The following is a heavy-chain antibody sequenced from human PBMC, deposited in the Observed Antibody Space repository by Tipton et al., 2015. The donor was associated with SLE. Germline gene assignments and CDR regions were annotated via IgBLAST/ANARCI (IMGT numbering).Heavy chain of an antibody. J-gene: IGHJ4*02. Sequence: TLSLTCTVSGVSISHYYWSWIRQPPGKGLEWIGYVYNSGSTNYNPSLKSRVTISVDTSKNQFSLNLSSVTAADTAVYYCARDLSGEFDFWGQGTLVTVSS. CDR2: VYNSGST. V-gene: IGHV4-4*08. CDR1: GVSISHYY. D-gene: IGHD3-10*01. CDR3: ARDLSGEFDF.